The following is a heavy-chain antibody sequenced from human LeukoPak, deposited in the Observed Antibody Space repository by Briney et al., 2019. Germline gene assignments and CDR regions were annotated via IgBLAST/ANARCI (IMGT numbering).Heavy chain of an antibody. V-gene: IGHV3-7*01. CDR3: AREITVTTD. J-gene: IGHJ4*02. CDR1: EFTFSNYA. Sequence: GGSLRLSCAASEFTFSNYAMSWVRQAPGKGLEWVANIKQDRSEKYYVDSVKGRFTISRDNAKNSLYLQMNSLRAEDTAVYYCAREITVTTDWGQGTLVTVSS. CDR2: IKQDRSEK. D-gene: IGHD4-17*01.